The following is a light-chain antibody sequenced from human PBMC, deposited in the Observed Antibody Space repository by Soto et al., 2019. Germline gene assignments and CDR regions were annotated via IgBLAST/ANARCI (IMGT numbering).Light chain of an antibody. V-gene: IGKV3-15*01. CDR2: GTS. CDR1: HSISSN. Sequence: EGVMTQSPASLSVSPGERATLSCRASHSISSNLAWYQQKPGQAPRLLIYGTSTRAAGIPARFSGRGSGTEFTLTISSLQSEDVAVYYCQQYNNWPRTFGQGTKVDIK. J-gene: IGKJ1*01. CDR3: QQYNNWPRT.